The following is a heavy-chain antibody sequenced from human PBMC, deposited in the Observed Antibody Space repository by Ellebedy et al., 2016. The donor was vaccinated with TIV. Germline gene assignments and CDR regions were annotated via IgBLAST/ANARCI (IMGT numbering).Heavy chain of an antibody. J-gene: IGHJ4*02. Sequence: SLKISCAASGFTFDDYAMHSVRQAPGKGLEWVSGISWNSGNIGYADSVKGRFTISRDNAKNSLYLQMNSLRAEDTALYYCAKGLYGDYIDYWGQGTLVTVSS. CDR3: AKGLYGDYIDY. D-gene: IGHD4-17*01. V-gene: IGHV3-9*01. CDR2: ISWNSGNI. CDR1: GFTFDDYA.